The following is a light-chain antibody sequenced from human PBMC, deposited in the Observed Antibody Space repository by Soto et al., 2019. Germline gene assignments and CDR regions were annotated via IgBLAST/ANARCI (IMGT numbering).Light chain of an antibody. CDR3: SSWDDSLNGVV. Sequence: QSVLTQPPSASGTPGQKVTVSCSGSSSNIGSKTVNWYQQLPGTAPILLIYGDNQRPSGVPDRFSGSTSGTSASLAISGLQSDDEADYYCSSWDDSLNGVVFGGGTKVTVL. V-gene: IGLV1-44*01. CDR1: SSNIGSKT. CDR2: GDN. J-gene: IGLJ2*01.